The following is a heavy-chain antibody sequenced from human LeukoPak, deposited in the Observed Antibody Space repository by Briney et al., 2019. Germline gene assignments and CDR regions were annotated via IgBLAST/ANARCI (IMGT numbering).Heavy chain of an antibody. J-gene: IGHJ3*02. V-gene: IGHV3-23*01. CDR2: INTSGGTT. CDR1: GFTFSSYD. CDR3: AKDPPTVMANAFHI. D-gene: IGHD5-18*01. Sequence: GGSLRLSCAASGFTFSSYDMSWVRQAPGKGLEWVSGINTSGGTTYYADSVKGRFTISRDNSKNTLYLQMNSLRADDTAAYYCAKDPPTVMANAFHIWGQGTMVTVSS.